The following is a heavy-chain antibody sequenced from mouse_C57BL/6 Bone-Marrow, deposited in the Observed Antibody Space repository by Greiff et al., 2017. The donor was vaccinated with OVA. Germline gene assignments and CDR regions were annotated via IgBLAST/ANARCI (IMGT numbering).Heavy chain of an antibody. V-gene: IGHV1-82*01. CDR2: IYPGDGDT. D-gene: IGHD1-1*01. Sequence: VQLQQSGPELVKPGASVKISCKASGYAFSSSWMNWVKQRPGKGLEWIGRIYPGDGDTNYNGKLKGKATLTADKSSSTAYMQLSSLTSEDSAVYFCARGVATVVAWYFDVWGTGPTVTVSS. CDR1: GYAFSSSW. CDR3: ARGVATVVAWYFDV. J-gene: IGHJ1*03.